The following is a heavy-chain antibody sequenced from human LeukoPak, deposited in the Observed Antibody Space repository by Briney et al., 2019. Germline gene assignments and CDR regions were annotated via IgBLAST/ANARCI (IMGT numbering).Heavy chain of an antibody. CDR1: GYTLTELS. CDR3: ATHVLLWSNYFDY. V-gene: IGHV1-24*01. D-gene: IGHD3-10*01. CDR2: FDPEDGET. Sequence: ASVKVSCKVSGYTLTELSMHWVRQAPGKGLGWMEGFDPEDGETIYAQKFQGRVTMTEDTSTDTAYMELSSLRSEDTAVYYCATHVLLWSNYFDYWGQGTLVTVSS. J-gene: IGHJ4*02.